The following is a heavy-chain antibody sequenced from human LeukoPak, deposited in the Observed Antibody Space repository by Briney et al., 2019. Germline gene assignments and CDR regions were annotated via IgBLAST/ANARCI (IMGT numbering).Heavy chain of an antibody. CDR2: IIPIFGTA. Sequence: SVKVSCKASGGTFSSYAISWVRQAPGQGLEWMGGIIPIFGTANYAQKFQGRVTITADESTSTAYTELSSLRSEDTAVYYCARDCSGGSCSFDYWGQGTLVTVSS. CDR3: ARDCSGGSCSFDY. D-gene: IGHD2-15*01. V-gene: IGHV1-69*13. J-gene: IGHJ4*02. CDR1: GGTFSSYA.